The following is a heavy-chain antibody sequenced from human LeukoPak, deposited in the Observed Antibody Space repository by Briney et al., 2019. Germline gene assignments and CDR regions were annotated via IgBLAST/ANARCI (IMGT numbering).Heavy chain of an antibody. V-gene: IGHV3-30*09. Sequence: GALRLSCAASGFTFSSYAMHWVRQAPGKGLEWVAVISHDGSNEYYADSVKGRFAISRDNSHNTLCLQMNSLRAEDTAVYYCARDKTNNGDYYNWFDPWGQGTLVTVSS. D-gene: IGHD4-17*01. CDR2: ISHDGSNE. J-gene: IGHJ5*02. CDR3: ARDKTNNGDYYNWFDP. CDR1: GFTFSSYA.